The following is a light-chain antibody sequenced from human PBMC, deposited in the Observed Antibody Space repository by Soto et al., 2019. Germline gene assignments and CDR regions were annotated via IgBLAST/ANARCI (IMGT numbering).Light chain of an antibody. CDR2: AAS. CDR1: QSISGY. J-gene: IGKJ5*01. Sequence: DIQLTQSPSSLSASIGDRVTIICLASQSISGYLNWYQQKPGKAPKPLIYAASSLQSGVPSRFSGSESGTDFTLTITSLQPEDFETYYCQQGYSNPITFGQGTRLEIK. CDR3: QQGYSNPIT. V-gene: IGKV1-39*01.